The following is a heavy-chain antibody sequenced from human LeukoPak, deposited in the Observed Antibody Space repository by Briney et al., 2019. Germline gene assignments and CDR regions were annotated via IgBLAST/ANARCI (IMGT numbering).Heavy chain of an antibody. Sequence: PSETLSLTCTVSGGSISSYYWSWVRQPAGKGLEWIGRIYASGNTNYNPSLKGRVTMSLDTSKNQFSLNLSSVTAADTAVHYCARGRGSSWYYFDYWGRGTLVTVSS. D-gene: IGHD6-13*01. V-gene: IGHV4-4*07. CDR1: GGSISSYY. CDR2: IYASGNT. CDR3: ARGRGSSWYYFDY. J-gene: IGHJ4*02.